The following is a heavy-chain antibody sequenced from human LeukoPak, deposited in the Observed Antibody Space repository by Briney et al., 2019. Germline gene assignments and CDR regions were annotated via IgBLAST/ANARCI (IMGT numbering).Heavy chain of an antibody. CDR3: AKEAKNWNYNWFDP. CDR2: IQYDGSYK. Sequence: GGSLRLSCAASGFTFSSYGMHWVRQAPGKGLEWVTFIQYDGSYKYYADSVKGRFTISRDNSKNTLYLQMNSLRAEDTAVYYCAKEAKNWNYNWFDPCGQGTLVTVSS. CDR1: GFTFSSYG. D-gene: IGHD1-7*01. V-gene: IGHV3-30*02. J-gene: IGHJ5*02.